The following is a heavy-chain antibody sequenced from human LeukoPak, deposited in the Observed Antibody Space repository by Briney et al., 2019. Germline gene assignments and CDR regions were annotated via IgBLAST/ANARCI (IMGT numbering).Heavy chain of an antibody. V-gene: IGHV1-18*01. D-gene: IGHD3-10*01. Sequence: SVTVSCKASGYIFTSYGISWVRQAPGQGLEWMGWISTDNGNTNYPQKLQGRVTMTTDTSTSTAYMELRSLRSDDTAVYYCARSVLGFGDYWGQGTLVTVS. J-gene: IGHJ4*02. CDR1: GYIFTSYG. CDR3: ARSVLGFGDY. CDR2: ISTDNGNT.